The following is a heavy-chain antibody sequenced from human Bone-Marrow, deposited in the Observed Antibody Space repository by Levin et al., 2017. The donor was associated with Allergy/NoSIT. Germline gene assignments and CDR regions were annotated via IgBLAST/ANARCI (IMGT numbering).Heavy chain of an antibody. D-gene: IGHD1-26*01. CDR2: FIPLSGTS. Sequence: ASVKVSCKLSFFPFPLLPLPFFLPFPFPGLEWMGGFIPLSGTSKYAQNFQARVTIAADESSSTGYMELTNLTPADTAVYYCAGRQWEFLDYWGQGTQVPVS. CDR1: FFPFPLLP. CDR3: AGRQWEFLDY. V-gene: IGHV1-69*13. J-gene: IGHJ4*02.